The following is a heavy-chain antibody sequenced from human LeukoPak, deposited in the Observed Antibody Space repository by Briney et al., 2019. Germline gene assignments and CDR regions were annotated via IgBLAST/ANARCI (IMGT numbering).Heavy chain of an antibody. D-gene: IGHD2-2*01. Sequence: GGSLRLSCAASGFTFSRHWMDWVRQAPGKGLEWAANIKEDGSEKYYVDSVKGRFTISRDNAKNSLYLQMNSLRAEDTAVYYCARPAHCSSTSCSAFDYWGQGTLVTVSS. CDR2: IKEDGSEK. CDR3: ARPAHCSSTSCSAFDY. J-gene: IGHJ4*02. CDR1: GFTFSRHW. V-gene: IGHV3-7*01.